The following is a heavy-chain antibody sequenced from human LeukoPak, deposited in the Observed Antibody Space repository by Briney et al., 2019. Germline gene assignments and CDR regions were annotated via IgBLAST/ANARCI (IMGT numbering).Heavy chain of an antibody. CDR3: ARDRVYFDWLHPYYFDY. CDR2: IYTSGST. D-gene: IGHD3-9*01. V-gene: IGHV4-4*07. CDR1: GVSISSYY. J-gene: IGHJ4*02. Sequence: SETLSLTCAVSGVSISSYYWSWIRQPAGKGLEWIGRIYTSGSTNYNPSLKSRVTMSVDTSKNQFSLKLSSVTAADTAVYYCARDRVYFDWLHPYYFDYWGQGTLVTVSS.